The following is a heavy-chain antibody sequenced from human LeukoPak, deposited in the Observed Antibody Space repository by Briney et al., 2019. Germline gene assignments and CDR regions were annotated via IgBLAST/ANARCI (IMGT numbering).Heavy chain of an antibody. J-gene: IGHJ4*02. CDR1: GFTFSNVW. Sequence: GGSLRLSCATSGFTFSNVWMSWVRQAPGKGLEWVANIKQDGSEKNYVDSVKGRFTISRDNAKNSLYLQMNSLRVEDTAVYYCGRYGQVPIDWGQGTLVTVSS. CDR2: IKQDGSEK. V-gene: IGHV3-7*03. D-gene: IGHD3-10*01. CDR3: GRYGQVPID.